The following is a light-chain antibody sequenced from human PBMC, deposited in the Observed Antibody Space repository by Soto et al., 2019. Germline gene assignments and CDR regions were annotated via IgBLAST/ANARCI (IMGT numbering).Light chain of an antibody. CDR3: CSSGGSPTYV. J-gene: IGLJ1*01. Sequence: QSVLTQPASVSGSPGQSITISCTGTSSNVGSYKLVSRYQQHPGKAPKLMIFEVNKRPSGVSNRFSGSKSGNTASLTISGLKVEDEADYYCCSSGGSPTYVFGTGTKLTVL. CDR2: EVN. V-gene: IGLV2-23*02. CDR1: SSNVGSYKL.